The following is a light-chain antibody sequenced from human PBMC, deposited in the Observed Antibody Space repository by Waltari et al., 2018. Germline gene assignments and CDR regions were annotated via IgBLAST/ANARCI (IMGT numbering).Light chain of an antibody. J-gene: IGLJ3*02. Sequence: QLVVTQSPSASAPLGASVKLTCTLSSGHSSNVIAWLQQRPEKGPRHLMKVNSDGSHSKGDESPDRFSGSSSGAERYLTISSLQSDDEADYYCQTGGHGTWVFGGGTKLTVL. CDR3: QTGGHGTWV. V-gene: IGLV4-69*01. CDR1: SGHSSNV. CDR2: VNSDGSH.